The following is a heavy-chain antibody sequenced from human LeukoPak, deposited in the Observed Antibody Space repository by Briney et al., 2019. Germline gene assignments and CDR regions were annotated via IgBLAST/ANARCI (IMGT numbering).Heavy chain of an antibody. D-gene: IGHD6-13*01. J-gene: IGHJ6*03. CDR1: GFTVSSNY. Sequence: GGSLRLSCAASGFTVSSNYMSWVRQAPGKGLGWVSVIYSGGSTYYADSVKGRFTISRDNSKNTLYLQMNSLRSDDTAVYYCARRFPQQLVPHYYYYYYMDVWGKGTTVTVSS. CDR3: ARRFPQQLVPHYYYYYYMDV. V-gene: IGHV3-53*05. CDR2: IYSGGST.